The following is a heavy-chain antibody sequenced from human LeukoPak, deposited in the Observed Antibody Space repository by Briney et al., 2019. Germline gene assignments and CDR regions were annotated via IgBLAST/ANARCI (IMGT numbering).Heavy chain of an antibody. V-gene: IGHV4-61*02. D-gene: IGHD6-13*01. CDR2: IYTSGST. J-gene: IGHJ5*02. CDR1: GYSISSGYY. Sequence: SETLSLTCTVSGYSISSGYYWSWIRQPAGKGLEWIGRIYTSGSTNYNPSLKSRVTISVDTSKNQFSLKLSSVTAADTAVYYCARDFSGAIAAAGTGWFDPWGQGTLVTVSS. CDR3: ARDFSGAIAAAGTGWFDP.